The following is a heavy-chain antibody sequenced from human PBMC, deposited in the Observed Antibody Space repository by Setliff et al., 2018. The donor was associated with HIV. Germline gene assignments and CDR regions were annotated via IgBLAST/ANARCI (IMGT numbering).Heavy chain of an antibody. CDR3: ARRPIKGYGPFDS. CDR1: GGSISSNNYY. CDR2: IYYSGSTYYYGGST. J-gene: IGHJ4*02. D-gene: IGHD2-15*01. V-gene: IGHV4-39*01. Sequence: PSETLSLTCTVSGGSISSNNYYWGWIRQPPGKGLEWIGFIYYSGSTYYYGGSTYYNPSLKSRVTISVDTSKNQFSLKLSSVTAADTAVYYCARRPIKGYGPFDSWGPGTLVTVS.